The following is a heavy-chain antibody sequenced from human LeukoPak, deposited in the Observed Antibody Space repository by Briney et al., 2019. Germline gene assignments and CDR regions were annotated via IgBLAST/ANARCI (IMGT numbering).Heavy chain of an antibody. CDR3: ARSSYYYDSSGYYSYHFDY. Sequence: PSETLSLTCTVSDGSISSGGYYWSWIRQHPGKGLEWIGYIYYSGSTYYNPSLKSRVTISVDTSKNQFSLKLSSVTAADTAVYYCARSSYYYDSSGYYSYHFDYWGQGTLVTVSS. CDR2: IYYSGST. D-gene: IGHD3-22*01. CDR1: DGSISSGGYY. J-gene: IGHJ4*02. V-gene: IGHV4-31*03.